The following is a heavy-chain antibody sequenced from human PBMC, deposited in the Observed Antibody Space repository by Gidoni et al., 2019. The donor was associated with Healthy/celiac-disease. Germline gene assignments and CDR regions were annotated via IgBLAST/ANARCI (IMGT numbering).Heavy chain of an antibody. D-gene: IGHD3-10*01. Sequence: QLQLQESGSGLVKPSQPLSLTCAVSGGSISSGGYSWSWIRPPPGKGLEWIGYIYHSGSTYYNPSLKSRVTISVDRSKNQFSLKLSSVTAADTAVYYCARAAMVRGVFDYWGQGTLVTVSS. J-gene: IGHJ4*02. CDR3: ARAAMVRGVFDY. V-gene: IGHV4-30-2*01. CDR1: GGSISSGGYS. CDR2: IYHSGST.